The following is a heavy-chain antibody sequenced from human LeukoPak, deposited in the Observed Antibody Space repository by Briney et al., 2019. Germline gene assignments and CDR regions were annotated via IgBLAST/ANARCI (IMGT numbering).Heavy chain of an antibody. J-gene: IGHJ4*02. CDR3: AADYYGSGSCDY. Sequence: PSETLSLTCTVSGGSISSYYWSWIRQPPGKGLEWIGYIYYSGSTNYNPSLKSRVTISVDTSKNQFSLKLTSVTAADTAVYYCAADYYGSGSCDYWGQGTLVTVSS. V-gene: IGHV4-59*01. CDR1: GGSISSYY. D-gene: IGHD3-10*01. CDR2: IYYSGST.